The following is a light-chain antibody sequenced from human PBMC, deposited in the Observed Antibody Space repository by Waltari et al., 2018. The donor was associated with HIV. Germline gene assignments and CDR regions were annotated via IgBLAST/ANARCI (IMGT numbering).Light chain of an antibody. CDR3: QQSYSTPRT. CDR2: GAS. V-gene: IGKV1-39*01. CDR1: QTISSY. J-gene: IGKJ2*01. Sequence: DIQMTQSPSSLSASVGDRVTITCRASQTISSYLNWYHQKPGKAPMLLFYGASTLHSGVPSRFSGSGSGTDFTLTISSLQPEDFATYYCQQSYSTPRTFGQGTKLEIK.